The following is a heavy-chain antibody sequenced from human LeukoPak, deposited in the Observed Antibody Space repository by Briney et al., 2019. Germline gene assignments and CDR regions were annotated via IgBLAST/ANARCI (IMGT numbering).Heavy chain of an antibody. J-gene: IGHJ6*02. CDR3: ARDYYCGMDV. Sequence: SETLSLTRTVSGGSISSGGYYWSWLRQHPGKGLEWFGYIYYSGSTYYNPSLKSLVTISVDTSKNQVSLKVSSVAAADTAVYYCARDYYCGMDVWGQGTTVTVSS. CDR2: IYYSGST. V-gene: IGHV4-31*01. CDR1: GGSISSGGYY.